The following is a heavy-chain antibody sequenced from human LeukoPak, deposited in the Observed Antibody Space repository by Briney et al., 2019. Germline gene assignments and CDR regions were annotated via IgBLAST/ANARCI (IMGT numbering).Heavy chain of an antibody. CDR3: ARVLYGSGSRYYYYGMDV. CDR1: GGSISSGDYY. D-gene: IGHD3-10*01. Sequence: PSGTLSLTCTVSGGSISSGDYYWSWIRQPPGKGLEWIGYIYYSGSTYYNPSLKSRVTISVDTSKNQFSLKLSSVTAADTAVYYCARVLYGSGSRYYYYGMDVWGQGTTVTASS. CDR2: IYYSGST. V-gene: IGHV4-30-4*01. J-gene: IGHJ6*02.